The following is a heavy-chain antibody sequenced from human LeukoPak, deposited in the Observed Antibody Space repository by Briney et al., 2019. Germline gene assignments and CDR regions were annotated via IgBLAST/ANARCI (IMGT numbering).Heavy chain of an antibody. CDR3: ARLGKGLLRYSFDY. J-gene: IGHJ4*01. D-gene: IGHD3-16*01. CDR2: IFPGDSTA. Sequence: GESLKISCEVSGYNIINYWIGWVRQMPGKGLEWMAIIFPGDSTATYNPSFQGQVSLSVDKSVSAAYLQWSSLQASDTALYYCARLGKGLLRYSFDYWGHGTLVTVAS. CDR1: GYNIINYW. V-gene: IGHV5-51*01.